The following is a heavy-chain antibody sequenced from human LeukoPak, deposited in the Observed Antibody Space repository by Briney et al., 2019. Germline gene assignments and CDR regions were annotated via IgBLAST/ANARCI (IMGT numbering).Heavy chain of an antibody. D-gene: IGHD3-10*01. Sequence: SQTLSLTCTVSGGSISSGGYYWSWIRQHPGKGLEWIGYIYYSGSTYYNPSLKSRVTISVDTSKNQFSLKLSSVTAADTAVYYCASGGLLWFGESLAFDYWGQGTLVTVSS. CDR1: GGSISSGGYY. J-gene: IGHJ4*02. V-gene: IGHV4-31*03. CDR3: ASGGLLWFGESLAFDY. CDR2: IYYSGST.